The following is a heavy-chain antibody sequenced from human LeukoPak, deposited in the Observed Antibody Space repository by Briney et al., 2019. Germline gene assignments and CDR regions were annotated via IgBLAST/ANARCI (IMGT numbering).Heavy chain of an antibody. CDR3: ARALQGAVAGRYYYYGMDV. CDR2: IGTAGDT. J-gene: IGHJ6*02. D-gene: IGHD6-19*01. Sequence: GGSLRLSCAASGFTFSSYWMHWVRQATGKGLEWVSAIGTAGDTYYPGSVKGRFTISRENAKNSLHLQMNSLRAGDTAVYYCARALQGAVAGRYYYYGMDVWGQGTTVTVSS. V-gene: IGHV3-13*01. CDR1: GFTFSSYW.